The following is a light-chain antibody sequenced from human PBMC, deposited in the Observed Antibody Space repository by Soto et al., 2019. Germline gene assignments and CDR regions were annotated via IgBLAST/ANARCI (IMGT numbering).Light chain of an antibody. J-gene: IGKJ2*01. V-gene: IGKV3-20*01. CDR2: GAS. CDR3: QQYGSSPYT. CDR1: QSVSSSY. Sequence: EIVLTQSPGTLSLSPGERATLSCRASQSVSSSYLAWYQQKPGQAPRLLIYGASSRATGIPDRFRGSESGTDIILTISRLEPEDFAVYYCQQYGSSPYTFGQGTKLEIK.